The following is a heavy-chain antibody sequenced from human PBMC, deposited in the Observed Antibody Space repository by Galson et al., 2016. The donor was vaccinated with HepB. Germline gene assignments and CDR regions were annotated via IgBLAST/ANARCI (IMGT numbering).Heavy chain of an antibody. D-gene: IGHD2/OR15-2a*01. Sequence: SLRLSCAASGFTFSGYGMHWVRQAPGKGLEWVAADSMDGRRKFYADSVKGRFTISRDNSNNMLFLQMSSLTEGDTAVYYRARRHEYCPPVGCSVDYWGQGTLVSVSS. J-gene: IGHJ4*02. CDR2: DSMDGRRK. CDR3: ARRHEYCPPVGCSVDY. CDR1: GFTFSGYG. V-gene: IGHV3-30*03.